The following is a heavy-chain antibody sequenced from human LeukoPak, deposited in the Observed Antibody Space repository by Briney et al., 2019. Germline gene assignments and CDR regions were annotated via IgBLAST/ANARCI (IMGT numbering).Heavy chain of an antibody. V-gene: IGHV1-69*04. CDR3: ARDQEDCSGGSCYNY. Sequence: ASVKVSCKASGGTFSSYAISWVRQAPGQGLEWMGRIIPILGIANYAQKFQGRVTITADESTSTAYMELSSLRSEDTALYYCARDQEDCSGGSCYNYWGQGTLVTVSS. J-gene: IGHJ4*02. CDR1: GGTFSSYA. D-gene: IGHD2-15*01. CDR2: IIPILGIA.